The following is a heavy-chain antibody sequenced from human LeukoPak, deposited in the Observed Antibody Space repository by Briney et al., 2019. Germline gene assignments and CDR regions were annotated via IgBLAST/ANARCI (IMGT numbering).Heavy chain of an antibody. CDR3: ARDLEQQLAHAFDI. J-gene: IGHJ3*02. Sequence: ASVTVSCKASGYTFTGYYMHWVRQAPGQGLEWMGWINPNSGGTNYAQKFQGRVTMTRDTSISTAYMELSRLRSDDTAVYYCARDLEQQLAHAFDIWGQGTMVTVSS. CDR1: GYTFTGYY. V-gene: IGHV1-2*02. CDR2: INPNSGGT. D-gene: IGHD6-13*01.